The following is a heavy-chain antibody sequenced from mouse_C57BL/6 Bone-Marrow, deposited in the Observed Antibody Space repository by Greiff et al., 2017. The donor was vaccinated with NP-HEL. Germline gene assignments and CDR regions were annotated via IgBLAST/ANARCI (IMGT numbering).Heavy chain of an antibody. CDR1: GYTFTDYN. Sequence: EVQLQQSGPELVKPGASVKIPCKASGYTFTDYNMDWVKQSHGKSLEWIGDINPNNGGTIYNQKFKGKATLTVDKSSSTAYMELRSLTSEDTAVYYCARGGDDYDGEAFAYWGQGTLVTVSA. D-gene: IGHD2-4*01. CDR2: INPNNGGT. J-gene: IGHJ3*01. V-gene: IGHV1-18*01. CDR3: ARGGDDYDGEAFAY.